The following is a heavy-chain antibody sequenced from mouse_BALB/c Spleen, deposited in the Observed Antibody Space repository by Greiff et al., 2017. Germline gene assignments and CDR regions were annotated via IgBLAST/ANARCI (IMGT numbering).Heavy chain of an antibody. CDR1: GFTFSSYG. Sequence: EVKLVESGGGLVQPGGSLKLSCAASGFTFSSYGMSWVRQTPDKRLELVATINSNGGSTYYPDSVKGRFTISRDNAKNTLYLQMSSLKSEDTAMYYCARGGLPHWYFDVWGAGTTVTVSS. CDR3: ARGGLPHWYFDV. CDR2: INSNGGST. V-gene: IGHV5-6-3*01. D-gene: IGHD2-2*01. J-gene: IGHJ1*01.